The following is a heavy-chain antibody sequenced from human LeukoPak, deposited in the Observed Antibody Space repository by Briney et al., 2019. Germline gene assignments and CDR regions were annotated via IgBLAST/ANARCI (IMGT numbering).Heavy chain of an antibody. Sequence: GGSLRLSRAVSVFTFSTCAMSWVRQAPGKGLEWVSVIRGGAVSIYYADSVKGGFTISRDNSNQTLYLPLNSLRAQATVVSYCARSPRGYSCFLYVWGKGTTVSVSS. CDR2: IRGGAVSI. J-gene: IGHJ6*04. CDR1: VFTFSTCA. V-gene: IGHV3-23*01. CDR3: ARSPRGYSCFLYV. D-gene: IGHD2-2*01.